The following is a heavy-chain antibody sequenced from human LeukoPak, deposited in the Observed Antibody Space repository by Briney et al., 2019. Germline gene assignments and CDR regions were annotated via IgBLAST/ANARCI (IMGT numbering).Heavy chain of an antibody. D-gene: IGHD5-24*01. V-gene: IGHV3-7*01. CDR2: IKQDGSEK. J-gene: IGHJ4*02. CDR1: EFTFGSYW. CDR3: ARDHARDGYNF. Sequence: PGGSLRLSCAASEFTFGSYWMNWVRQAPGKGLEWVANIKQDGSEKYYVDSVKGRFTISRDNAKNSLYLQMNSLRVKDTAVYYCARDHARDGYNFWGQGTLVTVSS.